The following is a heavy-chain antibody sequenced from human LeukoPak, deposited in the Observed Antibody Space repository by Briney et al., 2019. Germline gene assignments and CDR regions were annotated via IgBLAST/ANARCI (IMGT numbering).Heavy chain of an antibody. CDR3: VGFDY. CDR1: RFTFSSYA. J-gene: IGHJ4*02. V-gene: IGHV3-23*01. CDR2: ISGSSDRT. Sequence: GGSLRLSCAAARFTFSSYAMSWVRQAPGKGLEWVSSISGSSDRTFYADSVKGRFTISRDNSKNTLFLQMNTLRAEDTAVYYCVGFDYWGQGTLVTVSS.